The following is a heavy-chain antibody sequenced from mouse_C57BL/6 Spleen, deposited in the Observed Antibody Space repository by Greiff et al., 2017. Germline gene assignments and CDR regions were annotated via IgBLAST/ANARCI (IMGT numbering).Heavy chain of an antibody. J-gene: IGHJ4*01. CDR3: AREYYDYDEGYAMDY. Sequence: QVQLQQPGAELVKPGASVKLSCKASGYTFTSYWMHWVKQRPGQGLEWIGMIHPNSGSTNYNEKFKSKATLTVDKSSSTAYMQLSSLTYEDSAVYNCAREYYDYDEGYAMDYWGQGTSDTVSS. CDR1: GYTFTSYW. CDR2: IHPNSGST. D-gene: IGHD2-4*01. V-gene: IGHV1-64*01.